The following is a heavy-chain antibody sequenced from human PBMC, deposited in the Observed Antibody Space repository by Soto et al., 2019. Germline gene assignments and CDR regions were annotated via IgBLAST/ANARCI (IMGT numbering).Heavy chain of an antibody. CDR1: ADSITTDDYY. CDR3: AGGSHYVRARNRHYYFDS. Sequence: QLQLQESGPGLVKPSETLFLTSAVSADSITTDDYYWGWIRQPPGKGLEWLGSMYYDRGTYYSPSFRCRAIISVDSSRNQFSLELRAVTAADTAAYYCAGGSHYVRARNRHYYFDSWGQGTLVTVSS. V-gene: IGHV4-39*01. D-gene: IGHD3-16*02. J-gene: IGHJ4*02. CDR2: MYYDRGT.